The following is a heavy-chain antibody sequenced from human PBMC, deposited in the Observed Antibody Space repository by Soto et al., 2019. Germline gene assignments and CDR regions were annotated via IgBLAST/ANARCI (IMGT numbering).Heavy chain of an antibody. J-gene: IGHJ4*02. V-gene: IGHV3-23*01. D-gene: IGHD3-3*01. CDR1: GFTFSSYA. CDR2: ISGSGGST. CDR3: AKDSGQAYDFWSGYYPAYFDY. Sequence: EVQLLESGGGLVQPGGSLRLSCAASGFTFSSYAMSWVRQPPGKGLEWVSAISGSGGSTYYADSVKGRFTISRDNSKNRLYLQMNSLRAEDTAVYYCAKDSGQAYDFWSGYYPAYFDYWGQGTLVTVSS.